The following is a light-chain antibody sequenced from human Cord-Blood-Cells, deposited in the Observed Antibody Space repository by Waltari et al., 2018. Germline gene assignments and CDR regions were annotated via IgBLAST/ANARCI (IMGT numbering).Light chain of an antibody. Sequence: EIVLTQSPGTLSLSQGERATLSCRASQSVSSSYLAWYQQKHGQAPRLLIYGASSRATGIPDRFSGSGSGTDFTLTISRLEPEDVAVYYCQQYYSTPMYTFGQGTKLEIK. CDR2: GAS. CDR3: QQYYSTPMYT. V-gene: IGKV3-20*01. CDR1: QSVSSSY. J-gene: IGKJ2*01.